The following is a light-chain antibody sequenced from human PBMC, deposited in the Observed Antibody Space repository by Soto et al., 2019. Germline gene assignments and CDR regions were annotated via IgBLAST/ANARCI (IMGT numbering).Light chain of an antibody. Sequence: QSALTQPPPASGSPGQSVTISCTGTSSDVGGYNYVSWYQQHPGKAPKLMIYEVSKRPSGVPDRFSGSKSGNTASLTDSGLQAEDEADYYGSSYAGSNNLVVFGGGTKVTVL. CDR3: SSYAGSNNLVV. CDR1: SSDVGGYNY. CDR2: EVS. V-gene: IGLV2-8*01. J-gene: IGLJ2*01.